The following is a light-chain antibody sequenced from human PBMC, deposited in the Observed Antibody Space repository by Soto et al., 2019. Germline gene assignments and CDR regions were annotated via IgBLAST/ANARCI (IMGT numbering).Light chain of an antibody. CDR3: QQYESYSPT. J-gene: IGKJ1*01. Sequence: DIQMTQSPSTLSASVGDRFSITCRASQSISRWVARYQQKPGIAPRLLIHHASILESGVPSRISGSGSGTEFTLIISSLQPEDVAIYYCQQYESYSPTFGQGTKVDIK. V-gene: IGKV1-5*01. CDR2: HAS. CDR1: QSISRW.